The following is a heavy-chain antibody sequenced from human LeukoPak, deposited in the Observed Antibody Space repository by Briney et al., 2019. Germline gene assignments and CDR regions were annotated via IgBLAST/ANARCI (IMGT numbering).Heavy chain of an antibody. D-gene: IGHD2-21*01. CDR1: GYSISSGYY. CDR2: IYHSGST. CDR3: ARAVGDHPDY. V-gene: IGHV4-38-2*01. J-gene: IGHJ4*02. Sequence: SETLSLTCAVSGYSISSGYYWGWIRQPPGKGLEWIGSIYHSGSTYYNPSLKSRVTISVDTSKNQFSLKLSSVTAADTAVYYCARAVGDHPDYWGQGTLVTVSS.